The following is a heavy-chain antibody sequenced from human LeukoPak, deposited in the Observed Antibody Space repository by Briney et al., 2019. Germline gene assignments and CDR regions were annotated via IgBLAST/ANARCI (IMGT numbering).Heavy chain of an antibody. CDR3: AKSRDVVATVFDY. V-gene: IGHV3-23*01. Sequence: AISGSGGSTYYADSVKGRFTISRDNSKNTLYLQMNSLRAEDTAVYYCAKSRDVVATVFDYWGQGTLVTVSS. CDR2: ISGSGGST. D-gene: IGHD5-12*01. J-gene: IGHJ4*02.